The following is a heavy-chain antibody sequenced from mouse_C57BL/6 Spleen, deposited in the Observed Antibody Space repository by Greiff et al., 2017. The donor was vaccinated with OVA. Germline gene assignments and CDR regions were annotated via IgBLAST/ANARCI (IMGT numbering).Heavy chain of an antibody. D-gene: IGHD1-1*01. V-gene: IGHV1-69*01. Sequence: VQLQQPGAELVMPGASVKLSCKASGYTFTSYWMHWVKQRPGQGLEWIGEIDPSDSYTNYNQKFKGKSTLTVDKSSSTAYMQLSSLTSEDSAVYYCARLGTTTVVEDWGQGTTLTVSS. CDR1: GYTFTSYW. CDR3: ARLGTTTVVED. CDR2: IDPSDSYT. J-gene: IGHJ2*01.